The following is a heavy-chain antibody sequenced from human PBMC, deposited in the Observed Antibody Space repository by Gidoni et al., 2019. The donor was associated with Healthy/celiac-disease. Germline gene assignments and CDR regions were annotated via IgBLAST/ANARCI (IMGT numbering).Heavy chain of an antibody. D-gene: IGHD3-3*01. J-gene: IGHJ6*02. V-gene: IGHV4-61*01. CDR1: GGSVSSGSYY. Sequence: QVQLQESGPGLVKPSETLSLTCTVSGGSVSSGSYYWSWIRQPPGKGLEWIGYIYYSGSTNYNPSLKSRVTISVDTSKNQFSLKLSSVTAADTAVYYCARRVNYDFWSGYYPDNYHYGMDVWGQGTTVTVSS. CDR2: IYYSGST. CDR3: ARRVNYDFWSGYYPDNYHYGMDV.